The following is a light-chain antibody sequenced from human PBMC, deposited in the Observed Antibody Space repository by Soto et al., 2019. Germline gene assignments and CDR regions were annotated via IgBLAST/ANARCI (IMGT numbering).Light chain of an antibody. J-gene: IGLJ1*01. CDR1: SSDVGRYNL. CDR3: SSYAGSSTYV. V-gene: IGLV2-23*02. CDR2: EVS. Sequence: QSALTQPASVSGSPGQSITISCTGTSSDVGRYNLVSWYQQHPGKAPKLIIYEVSKRPSGVSNRSSGSTSGNTASLTISGLHAEDEADYCCSSYAGSSTYVFGTGTKVTVL.